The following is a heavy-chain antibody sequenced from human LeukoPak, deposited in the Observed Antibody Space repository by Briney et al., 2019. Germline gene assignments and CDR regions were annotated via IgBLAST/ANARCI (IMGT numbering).Heavy chain of an antibody. Sequence: GESLKISCKGSGYSFTSYWIGWVRQMPGKGLEWMGIIYPGDSDTRYSPSFQGQVTISADKSISTAYLQWSSLKASDTAMYYCARRTGTYAYVWGSYRYWGQGTLVTVSS. V-gene: IGHV5-51*01. D-gene: IGHD3-16*02. CDR2: IYPGDSDT. J-gene: IGHJ4*02. CDR3: ARRTGTYAYVWGSYRY. CDR1: GYSFTSYW.